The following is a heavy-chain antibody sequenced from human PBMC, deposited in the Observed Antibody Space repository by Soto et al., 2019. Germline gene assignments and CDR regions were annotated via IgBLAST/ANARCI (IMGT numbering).Heavy chain of an antibody. CDR3: ARGPRRRWLQFHYYGMDV. Sequence: SETLSLTCAVYGGSFSGYYWSWIRQPPGKGLEWIGEINHSGSTNYNPSLKSRVTISVDTSKNQFSLKLSSVTAADTAVYYCARGPRRRWLQFHYYGMDVWGQGTTVT. J-gene: IGHJ6*02. CDR1: GGSFSGYY. V-gene: IGHV4-34*01. D-gene: IGHD5-12*01. CDR2: INHSGST.